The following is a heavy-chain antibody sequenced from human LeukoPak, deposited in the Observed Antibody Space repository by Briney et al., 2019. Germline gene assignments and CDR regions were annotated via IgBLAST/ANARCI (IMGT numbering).Heavy chain of an antibody. D-gene: IGHD2-21*02. CDR3: VRGYCGDDCYRYYYYYYTDV. Sequence: PSETLSLTCTVSGGSVSSTNYYWSWIWQPAGKGLEWIGRIYASGRTTYNPSLESRVTFSIDTSKNQFSLKLNSVTAADTAVYYCVRGYCGDDCYRYYYYYYTDVWGKGTTVTVSS. CDR2: IYASGRT. CDR1: GGSVSSTNYY. V-gene: IGHV4-61*02. J-gene: IGHJ6*03.